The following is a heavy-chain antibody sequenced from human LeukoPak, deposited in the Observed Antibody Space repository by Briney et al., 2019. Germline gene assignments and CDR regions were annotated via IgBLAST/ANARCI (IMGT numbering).Heavy chain of an antibody. CDR1: GGSFSGYY. CDR2: INHSGST. CDR3: ARGHNWNPSGAFDI. D-gene: IGHD1-20*01. Sequence: SETLSLTCAVYGGSFSGYYWSWIRQPPGKGLEWIGEINHSGSTNYNPSLKSRVTISVDTSKNQFSLKLSSVTAADTAVYYCARGHNWNPSGAFDIWGQGTMVTVSS. J-gene: IGHJ3*02. V-gene: IGHV4-34*01.